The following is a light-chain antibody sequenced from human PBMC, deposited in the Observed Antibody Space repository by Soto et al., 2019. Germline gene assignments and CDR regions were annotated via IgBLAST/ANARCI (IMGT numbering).Light chain of an antibody. Sequence: EIVMTQSPATLSVSPGERATLSCRASQSVSSNLALYQQKPGQAPRLLIYGASTRATGIPARFSGSGSGTEFTLTISSLQSEDFAVYYCQQYNNWPSWTFGQGTKVDIK. CDR2: GAS. J-gene: IGKJ1*01. CDR3: QQYNNWPSWT. CDR1: QSVSSN. V-gene: IGKV3-15*01.